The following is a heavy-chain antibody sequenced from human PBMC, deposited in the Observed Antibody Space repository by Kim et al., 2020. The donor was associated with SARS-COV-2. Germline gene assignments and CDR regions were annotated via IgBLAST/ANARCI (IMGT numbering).Heavy chain of an antibody. J-gene: IGHJ6*02. CDR3: ARDPHSSSLYYYYYGMDV. CDR2: INTNTGNP. V-gene: IGHV7-4-1*02. Sequence: ASVKVSCKASGYTFTSCAMNWVRQAPGQGLEWMGWINTNTGNPTYAQGFTGRFVFSLDTSVSTAYLQISSLKAEDTAVYYCARDPHSSSLYYYYYGMDVWGQGTTVTVSS. CDR1: GYTFTSCA. D-gene: IGHD6-6*01.